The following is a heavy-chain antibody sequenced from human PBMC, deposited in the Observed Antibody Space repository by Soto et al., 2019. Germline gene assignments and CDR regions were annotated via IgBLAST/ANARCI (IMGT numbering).Heavy chain of an antibody. Sequence: SETLSLTCTVSGGSISSSSYYWGWIRQPPGKGLEWIGSIYYSGSTYYNPSLKSRVTLSVDTSKYQFSLKLSSVTAADTAVYYCARLEYYGSGSYYNGAFDIWGQGTMVTVSS. CDR3: ARLEYYGSGSYYNGAFDI. D-gene: IGHD3-10*01. CDR1: GGSISSSSYY. CDR2: IYYSGST. J-gene: IGHJ3*02. V-gene: IGHV4-39*01.